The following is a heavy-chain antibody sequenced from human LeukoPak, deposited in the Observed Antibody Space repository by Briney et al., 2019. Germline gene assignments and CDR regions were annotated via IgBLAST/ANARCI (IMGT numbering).Heavy chain of an antibody. J-gene: IGHJ4*02. D-gene: IGHD5-18*01. V-gene: IGHV4-39*01. CDR2: IYYSGTT. CDR3: ARRLTAIVAIDN. Sequence: SETLSLTCTVPGGSVSSSCCYWGWIRQPPGKGLEWIGTIYYSGTTYYNPSLKSRVTISVDTSKNQFSLRLSSVTAADTAVYYCARRLTAIVAIDNWGQGTLVTVSS. CDR1: GGSVSSSCCY.